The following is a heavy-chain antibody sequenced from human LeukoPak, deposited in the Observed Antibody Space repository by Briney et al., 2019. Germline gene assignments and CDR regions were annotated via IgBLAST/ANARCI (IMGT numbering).Heavy chain of an antibody. Sequence: PGGSLRLSCAASGFSFNSYWMHWVRQVPGKGLVWVSRISSDGSTTSYADSVKGRFTISRDNAKNTLYLQMNSLRDEDTAIYYCARAQAVAGTGGFDPRGQGTLVTVSS. V-gene: IGHV3-74*01. J-gene: IGHJ5*02. CDR2: ISSDGSTT. CDR1: GFSFNSYW. CDR3: ARAQAVAGTGGFDP. D-gene: IGHD6-19*01.